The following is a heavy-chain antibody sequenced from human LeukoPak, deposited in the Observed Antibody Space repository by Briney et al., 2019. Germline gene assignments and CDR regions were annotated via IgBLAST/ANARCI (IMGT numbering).Heavy chain of an antibody. CDR1: GFIFSNYG. Sequence: GGSLRLSCAASGFIFSNYGMSWVRQAPGKGLEWVSDISGSGDSANYADSVKGRFTISRDNSKNTLYLQMNSLRAEDTAVYYCATFRNSWYVPEFDFWGQGTLVTVSS. CDR2: ISGSGDSA. CDR3: ATFRNSWYVPEFDF. D-gene: IGHD6-13*01. V-gene: IGHV3-23*01. J-gene: IGHJ4*02.